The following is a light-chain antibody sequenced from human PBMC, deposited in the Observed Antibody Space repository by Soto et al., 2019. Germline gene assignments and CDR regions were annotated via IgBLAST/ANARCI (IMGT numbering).Light chain of an antibody. CDR3: QQSNDLVS. CDR1: QDINNY. J-gene: IGKJ5*01. V-gene: IGKV1-33*01. Sequence: DIQMTPSPSSLSASVGDRVTITCQASQDINNYVNWYQQKPGKAPKLLILDASTLKTGVPSRFSGSGSGTDFSFTISSLQPEDIATYYCQQSNDLVSFGQGTRLEIK. CDR2: DAS.